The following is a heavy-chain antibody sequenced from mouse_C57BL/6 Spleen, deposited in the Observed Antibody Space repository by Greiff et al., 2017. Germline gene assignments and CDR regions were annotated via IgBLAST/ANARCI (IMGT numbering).Heavy chain of an antibody. CDR3: ARNGYDRAYYLDY. V-gene: IGHV2-2*01. CDR2: IWSGGST. Sequence: VQVVESGPGLVQPSQSLSITCTVSGFSLTSYGVHWVRQSPGKGLEWLGVIWSGGSTDYNAAFISRLSISKDNSKSQVFFKMNSLQADDTAIYYCARNGYDRAYYLDYWGQGTTLTVSS. J-gene: IGHJ2*01. CDR1: GFSLTSYG. D-gene: IGHD2-2*01.